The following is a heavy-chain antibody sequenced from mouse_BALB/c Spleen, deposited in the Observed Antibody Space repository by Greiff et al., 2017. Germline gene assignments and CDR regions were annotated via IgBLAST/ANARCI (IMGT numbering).Heavy chain of an antibody. D-gene: IGHD2-14*01. CDR1: GYTFTSYY. CDR3: TKGISYAMDY. CDR2: INPSNGGT. J-gene: IGHJ4*01. V-gene: IGHV1S81*02. Sequence: VQLQQSGAELVKPGASVKLSCKASGYTFTSYYMYWVKQRPGQGLEWIGGINPSNGGTNFNEKFKSKATLTVDKSSSTAYMQLSSLTSEDSAVYYCTKGISYAMDYWGQGTSVTVSS.